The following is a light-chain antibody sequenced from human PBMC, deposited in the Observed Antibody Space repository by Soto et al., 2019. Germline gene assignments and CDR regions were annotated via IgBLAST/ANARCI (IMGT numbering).Light chain of an antibody. CDR2: AAS. J-gene: IGKJ1*01. V-gene: IGKV1-39*01. CDR1: QNVSRY. Sequence: DIQMTQSPSTLSASVGDRVTITCRASQNVSRYVNWYQQKPGKAPTLLISAASSLERGVPSRFSGGGSGTDFTLTISSLQPEDFASYHCQQNYRDTPWTFGQGTKVDIK. CDR3: QQNYRDTPWT.